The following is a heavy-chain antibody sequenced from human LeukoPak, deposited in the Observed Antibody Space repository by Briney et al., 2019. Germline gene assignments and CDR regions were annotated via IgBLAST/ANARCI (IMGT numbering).Heavy chain of an antibody. CDR3: AKSFSRRWSSFGS. CDR2: IGPSGSTT. V-gene: IGHV3-23*01. CDR1: GFTFSSYA. D-gene: IGHD2/OR15-2a*01. J-gene: IGHJ4*02. Sequence: GGSLRLSCAASGFTFSSYAMTWVRQAPGKGLEWVSSIGPSGSTTYYADSVKGRFTISSDNSKNTLYLQMNSLRAEDTAVYYCAKSFSRRWSSFGSWGQGALVTVSS.